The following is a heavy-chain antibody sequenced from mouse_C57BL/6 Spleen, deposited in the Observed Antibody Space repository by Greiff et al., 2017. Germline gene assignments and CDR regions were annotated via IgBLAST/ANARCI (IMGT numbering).Heavy chain of an antibody. CDR2: FYPETGGT. CDR1: GYTFTEYE. J-gene: IGHJ2*01. D-gene: IGHD2-3*01. CDR3: TRGARLLPLFDV. V-gene: IGHV1-15*01. Sequence: QVHVKQSGAELVRPGASVTLSCKASGYTFTEYEMHWVKQTSVHGLEWIGAFYPETGGTAYNQKFKGKDILTADKSSSTAYMELSRLTSEDSAVYYCTRGARLLPLFDVWGTGTTLTVSS.